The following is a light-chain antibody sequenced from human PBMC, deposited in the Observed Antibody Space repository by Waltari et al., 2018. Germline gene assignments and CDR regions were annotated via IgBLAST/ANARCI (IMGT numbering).Light chain of an antibody. V-gene: IGLV2-23*02. CDR1: SRDIGRCDI. CDR2: AVS. CDR3: CSYAGNDVWV. J-gene: IGLJ3*02. Sequence: QSALTQPAAVSGSPGQSVTISCTGASRDIGRCDIASWYQHHPGNAPQLVISAVSKRPSGVSDRFSGSKSGDTASLTISGLQFEDEADYYCCSYAGNDVWVFGGGTRLTVL.